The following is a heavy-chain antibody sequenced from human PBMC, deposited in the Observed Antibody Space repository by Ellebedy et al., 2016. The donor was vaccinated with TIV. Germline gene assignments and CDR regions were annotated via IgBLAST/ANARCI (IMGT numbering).Heavy chain of an antibody. CDR3: ARGGDVVLIPPNAMDV. Sequence: SETLSLXXAVYGGSFSGYYWSWIRQPPGKGLEWIGEVNHSGSTNYSPSLMSRVTISVDTSKNQFSLKLNSVTAADTAVYYCARGGDVVLIPPNAMDVWGQGTTVIVSS. V-gene: IGHV4-34*01. J-gene: IGHJ6*02. CDR2: VNHSGST. CDR1: GGSFSGYY. D-gene: IGHD2-8*02.